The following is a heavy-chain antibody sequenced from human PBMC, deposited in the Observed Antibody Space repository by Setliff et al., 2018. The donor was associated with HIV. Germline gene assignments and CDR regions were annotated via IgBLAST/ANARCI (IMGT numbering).Heavy chain of an antibody. D-gene: IGHD2-21*02. V-gene: IGHV3-53*01. Sequence: PGGSLRLSCAVSGFNVSNNYMTWVRQAPGKGLEWVSVIYIDGGRNYADSVKGRFTISRDDSKNTLYLQMNSLRTEDTAVYFCARERRGDGGWFDPRGQGTLVTVSS. CDR3: ARERRGDGGWFDP. CDR2: IYIDGGR. CDR1: GFNVSNNY. J-gene: IGHJ5*02.